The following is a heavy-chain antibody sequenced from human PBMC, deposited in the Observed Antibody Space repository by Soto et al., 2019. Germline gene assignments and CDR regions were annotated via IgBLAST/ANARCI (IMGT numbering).Heavy chain of an antibody. V-gene: IGHV3-23*01. CDR2: ISGSGGST. J-gene: IGHJ6*02. Sequence: GGSLRLSCAASGFTFSSYAMSWVRQAPGKGLEWVSAISGSGGSTYYADSVKGRFTISRDNSKNTLYLQMNSLRAEDTAVYYCAKGDYYDSSGYARTPPTSYRMDVWGQGTKVTVYS. CDR3: AKGDYYDSSGYARTPPTSYRMDV. D-gene: IGHD3-22*01. CDR1: GFTFSSYA.